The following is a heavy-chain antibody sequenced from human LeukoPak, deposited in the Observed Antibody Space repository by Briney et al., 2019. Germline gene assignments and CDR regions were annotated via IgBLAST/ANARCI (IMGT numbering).Heavy chain of an antibody. Sequence: GASVKVSFKASGFTFTSSAVQWVRQARGQRLEWIGWIVVGSGNTNYAQKFQERVTITRDMSTSTAYIELSSLRSEDTAVYYCAAGNQVVYYGMDVWGQGTTVTVSS. CDR1: GFTFTSSA. V-gene: IGHV1-58*01. J-gene: IGHJ6*02. D-gene: IGHD2-15*01. CDR2: IVVGSGNT. CDR3: AAGNQVVYYGMDV.